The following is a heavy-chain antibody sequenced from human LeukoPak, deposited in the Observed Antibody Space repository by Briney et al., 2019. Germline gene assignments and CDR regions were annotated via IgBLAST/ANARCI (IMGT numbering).Heavy chain of an antibody. D-gene: IGHD5-24*01. Sequence: PSETLSLTCTVSGYSINSGYYWGWIRQPRGKGLEWIGSIFRSGSTYYKPSLKSRITISVDTSKNHFSLNLSTVTAADTAVYFCARGMATPLHYFDYWGQGTLVTVSS. J-gene: IGHJ4*02. CDR2: IFRSGST. V-gene: IGHV4-38-2*02. CDR1: GYSINSGYY. CDR3: ARGMATPLHYFDY.